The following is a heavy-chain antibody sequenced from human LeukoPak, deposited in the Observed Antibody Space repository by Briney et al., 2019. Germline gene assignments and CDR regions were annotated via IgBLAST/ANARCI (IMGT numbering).Heavy chain of an antibody. CDR1: GFTFSNSW. CDR2: IKTKTDGGTT. Sequence: PGGSLRLSCAASGFTFSNSWMNWVRQAPGKGLEWVGRIKTKTDGGTTDYTAPVKGRFTISRDDSKNTLYLQMDSLRAEDTAIYYCARDWKTNSFDYWGQGTLVTVSS. J-gene: IGHJ4*02. D-gene: IGHD1-1*01. CDR3: ARDWKTNSFDY. V-gene: IGHV3-15*01.